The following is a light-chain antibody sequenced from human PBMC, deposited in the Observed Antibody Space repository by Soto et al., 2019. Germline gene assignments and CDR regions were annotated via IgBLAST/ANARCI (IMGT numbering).Light chain of an antibody. CDR2: GAS. CDR1: QIVSSSY. Sequence: EFVLTQSTGTQSVSPGESATLCCRAIQIVSSSYLAWYQQKPGRAPRLLISGASSRATGIPERFSGSGSGTDFTLTIRRHESEDSAVNYCPQYSTAAMTFRGGTKVDIK. V-gene: IGKV3-20*01. CDR3: PQYSTAAMT. J-gene: IGKJ4*01.